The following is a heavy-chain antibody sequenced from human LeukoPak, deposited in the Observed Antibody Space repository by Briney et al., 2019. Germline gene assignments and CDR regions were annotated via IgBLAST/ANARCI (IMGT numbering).Heavy chain of an antibody. CDR2: INPNSGGT. V-gene: IGHV1-2*02. CDR1: GYTFTGYY. J-gene: IGHJ4*02. CDR3: ARDNLEASWGSPGDY. D-gene: IGHD2-2*01. Sequence: ASVKVSCKASGYTFTGYYMHWVRQAPGQGLEWMGWINPNSGGTNYAQKFQGRVTLTRDTSMSTAYMEISRLTSDDTAVYYCARDNLEASWGSPGDYWGQGTLVTVSS.